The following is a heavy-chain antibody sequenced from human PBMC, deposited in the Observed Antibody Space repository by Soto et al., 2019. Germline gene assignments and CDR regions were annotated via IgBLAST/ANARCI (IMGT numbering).Heavy chain of an antibody. J-gene: IGHJ4*02. CDR2: VSGSGGST. CDR1: GFTFSNYA. D-gene: IGHD3-10*01. CDR3: AKKTYYGSGTPEY. Sequence: EVQLLESGGVLVQPGGSLRLSCAASGFTFSNYAMTWVRQAPGKGLEWVSSVSGSGGSTYYADSVKGRFTISRDNTKNTLYLQMNSLRAEDTAVYYCAKKTYYGSGTPEYWGQGTLVTVSS. V-gene: IGHV3-23*01.